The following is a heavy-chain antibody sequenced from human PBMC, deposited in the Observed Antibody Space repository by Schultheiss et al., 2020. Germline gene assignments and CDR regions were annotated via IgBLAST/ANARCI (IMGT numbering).Heavy chain of an antibody. J-gene: IGHJ3*01. CDR3: ARGGITYGDKRDDFDV. Sequence: SETLSLTCTVSGYSISSGYYWSWLRQPPGKGLEWIGYIYYSGTTNYKPSLKSRVTMSIDTSTNQFSLNLRSVTAADTAVYYCARGGITYGDKRDDFDVWGQGTMVTVSS. D-gene: IGHD4-17*01. CDR2: IYYSGTT. V-gene: IGHV4-61*01. CDR1: GYSISSGYY.